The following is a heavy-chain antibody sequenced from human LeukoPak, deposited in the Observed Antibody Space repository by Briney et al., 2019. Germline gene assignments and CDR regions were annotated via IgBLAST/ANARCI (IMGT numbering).Heavy chain of an antibody. CDR1: GFIFSNYA. J-gene: IGHJ4*02. CDR2: LGGLSESV. CDR3: VRDGQGSTPLDY. D-gene: IGHD2-15*01. Sequence: GGSLRLSCAASGFIFSNYAMTWVRQAPGKGLEWVSILGGLSESVYYPDSVNGRFTISRDNAKNTLYLQMNSLRAEDTAVYFCVRDGQGSTPLDYWGQGTLVTVSS. V-gene: IGHV3-23*01.